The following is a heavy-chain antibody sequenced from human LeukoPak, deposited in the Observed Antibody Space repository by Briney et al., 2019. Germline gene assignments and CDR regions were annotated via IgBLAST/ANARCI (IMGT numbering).Heavy chain of an antibody. Sequence: GGSLRLSCAASGFTFSSYGMHWVRQAPGKGLEWVAVISYDGSNKYYADSVKGRFTISRDNSKNTLYLQMNSLRAEDTAVYYCAKDDLLVSSSWYVWDYWGQGTLVTVSS. J-gene: IGHJ4*02. CDR1: GFTFSSYG. D-gene: IGHD6-13*01. CDR2: ISYDGSNK. V-gene: IGHV3-30*18. CDR3: AKDDLLVSSSWYVWDY.